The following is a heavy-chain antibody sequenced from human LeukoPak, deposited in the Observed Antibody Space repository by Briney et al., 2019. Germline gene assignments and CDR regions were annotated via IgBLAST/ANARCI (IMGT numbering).Heavy chain of an antibody. CDR1: GGSISSGDYY. Sequence: SETLSLTCTVSGGSISSGDYYWSWIRQPPGKGLEWIGYIYYSGSTYYNPSLKSRVTISVDTSKNQFSLKLSSVTAADTAVYYCARDGVGPATAIAIDYFDYWGQGTLVTVSS. J-gene: IGHJ4*02. CDR3: ARDGVGPATAIAIDYFDY. V-gene: IGHV4-30-4*01. CDR2: IYYSGST. D-gene: IGHD2-2*02.